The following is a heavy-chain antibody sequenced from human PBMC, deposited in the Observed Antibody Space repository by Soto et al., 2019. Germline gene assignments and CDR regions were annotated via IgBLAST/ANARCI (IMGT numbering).Heavy chain of an antibody. CDR2: IIPILGIA. D-gene: IGHD1-26*01. V-gene: IGHV1-69*02. J-gene: IGHJ4*02. Sequence: QVQLVQSGAEVKKPGSSVKVSCKASGGTFSSYTISWVRQAPGQGLEWMGRIIPILGIANYAQKFQGRVTITADKSTSTAYMELSSLRSEDTVVYYCADGSVGASAYWGQGTLVTVSS. CDR1: GGTFSSYT. CDR3: ADGSVGASAY.